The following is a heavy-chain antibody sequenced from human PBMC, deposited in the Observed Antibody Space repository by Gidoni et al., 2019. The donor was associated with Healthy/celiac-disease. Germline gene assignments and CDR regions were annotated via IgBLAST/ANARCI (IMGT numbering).Heavy chain of an antibody. J-gene: IGHJ4*02. Sequence: HVQLQDSGPGLVKPSGTLSLTGAAPGGPISSRNWWRWGRPPPGNGLEWIGESYPSGGTNYNPSLKSRVTISVDKSKNQFSLKPSSVTASDTAVYYCARVARQYGHYDFWSGFDYWGQGTLVTVSS. CDR2: SYPSGGT. D-gene: IGHD3-3*01. CDR1: GGPISSRNW. CDR3: ARVARQYGHYDFWSGFDY. V-gene: IGHV4-4*02.